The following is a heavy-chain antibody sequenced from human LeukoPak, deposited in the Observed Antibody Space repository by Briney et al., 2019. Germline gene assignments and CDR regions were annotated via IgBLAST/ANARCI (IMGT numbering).Heavy chain of an antibody. J-gene: IGHJ4*02. V-gene: IGHV3-23*01. D-gene: IGHD2-15*01. Sequence: GGSLRLSCAASGFTFSSYAMSWVRQAPGKGLEWVSAIGDSGGSTYYADSVKGRFTIFRDNSKNTLFLQMNSLRADDTAVYFCAKGFCSGGSCYPNYFDLWGQGTLVTVSS. CDR1: GFTFSSYA. CDR2: IGDSGGST. CDR3: AKGFCSGGSCYPNYFDL.